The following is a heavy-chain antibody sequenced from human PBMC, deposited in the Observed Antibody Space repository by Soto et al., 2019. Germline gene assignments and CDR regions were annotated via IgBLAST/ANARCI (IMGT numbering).Heavy chain of an antibody. CDR2: ILDDGSDQ. J-gene: IGHJ4*02. Sequence: QVQLVESGGGVVQPGRSLRLSCAASGFTFSRYGMHWVRQAPGKGLEWVAVILDDGSDQNYADSVKGRFTISRDNSKNSLYLQMNSLRAEDTAVYYCAIDDDYGDNGFDYWGQGTLVTVSS. CDR1: GFTFSRYG. D-gene: IGHD4-17*01. V-gene: IGHV3-33*01. CDR3: AIDDDYGDNGFDY.